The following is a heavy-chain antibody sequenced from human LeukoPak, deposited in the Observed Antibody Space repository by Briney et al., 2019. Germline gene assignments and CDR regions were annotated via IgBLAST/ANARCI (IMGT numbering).Heavy chain of an antibody. V-gene: IGHV1-2*02. CDR3: ARANYYGSGKKDLDY. D-gene: IGHD3-10*01. J-gene: IGHJ4*02. CDR2: INPNSGGT. Sequence: ASVKVSCKASGYTFTGYYMHWVRQAPGQGLEWMGWINPNSGGTNYAQKFQGRVTMTRDTPISTAYMELSRLRSDDTAVYYCARANYYGSGKKDLDYWGQGTLVTVSS. CDR1: GYTFTGYY.